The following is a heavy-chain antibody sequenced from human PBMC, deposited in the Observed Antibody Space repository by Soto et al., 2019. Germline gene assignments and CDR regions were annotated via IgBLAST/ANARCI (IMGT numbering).Heavy chain of an antibody. CDR3: AREGYCSGGSCYPDY. CDR1: CGSISSYY. V-gene: IGHV4-59*01. D-gene: IGHD2-15*01. Sequence: SGTLSLTFTVSCGSISSYYWSWIRQPPGKGLEWIGYIYYSGSTNYNPSLKSRVTISVDTSKNQFSLKLSSVTAADTAVYYCAREGYCSGGSCYPDYWGQGTLVTVSS. J-gene: IGHJ4*02. CDR2: IYYSGST.